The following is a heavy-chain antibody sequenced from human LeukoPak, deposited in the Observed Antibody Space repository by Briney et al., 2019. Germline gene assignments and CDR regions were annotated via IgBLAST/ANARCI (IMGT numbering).Heavy chain of an antibody. D-gene: IGHD1-26*01. CDR2: ISSSGTSM. CDR3: ARVLGIVGG. J-gene: IGHJ4*02. V-gene: IGHV3-48*03. Sequence: GGSLKLSCAASGFTFSSYEMNWVRQAPGKGLEWVSYISSSGTSMYYADSVKGRFTVSRDNAKNSLYLQMNSLRADDTAVYYCARVLGIVGGWGQGTLVTVSS. CDR1: GFTFSSYE.